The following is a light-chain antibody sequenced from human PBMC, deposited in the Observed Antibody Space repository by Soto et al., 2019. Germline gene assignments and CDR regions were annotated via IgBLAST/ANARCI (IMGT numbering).Light chain of an antibody. CDR3: CSYASGSLYV. V-gene: IGLV2-14*01. CDR2: EVG. CDR1: SSDVGAFNY. Sequence: QSALTQPASVSGSPGQSITISCTGTSSDVGAFNYVSWYLQYPGKAPKLMIYEVGNRPSGVSNRFSGSKSGNTASLTISGLQAADEADYYCCSYASGSLYVFGTATKLTVL. J-gene: IGLJ1*01.